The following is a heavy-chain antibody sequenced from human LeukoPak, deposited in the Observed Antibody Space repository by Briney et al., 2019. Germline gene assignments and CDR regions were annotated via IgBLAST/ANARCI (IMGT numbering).Heavy chain of an antibody. CDR2: ISGNNGNT. CDR1: GYTFTSYG. D-gene: IGHD3-22*01. V-gene: IGHV1-18*01. J-gene: IGHJ4*02. Sequence: GPSVKVSCKASGYTFTSYGMSWVRQAPGQGLQWMGWISGNNGNTYYAQKFQGRVTMTTDTSTSTAYMELRSLRSDDTAVYYCARRYYDTQYSQYYFDYWGQGTLVTVSS. CDR3: ARRYYDTQYSQYYFDY.